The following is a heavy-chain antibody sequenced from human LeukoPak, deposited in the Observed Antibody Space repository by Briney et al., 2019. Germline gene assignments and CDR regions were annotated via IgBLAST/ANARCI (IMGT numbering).Heavy chain of an antibody. CDR2: IYSGGST. Sequence: GGSLRLSCAASGFTVCSNYMSWVRQAPGKGLEWVSVIYSGGSTYYADSVKGRFTISRDNSKNTLYLQMNSLRAEDTAVYYCARMMYGVIAEYYFDYWGQGTLVTVSS. CDR1: GFTVCSNY. D-gene: IGHD3-16*02. CDR3: ARMMYGVIAEYYFDY. J-gene: IGHJ4*02. V-gene: IGHV3-66*02.